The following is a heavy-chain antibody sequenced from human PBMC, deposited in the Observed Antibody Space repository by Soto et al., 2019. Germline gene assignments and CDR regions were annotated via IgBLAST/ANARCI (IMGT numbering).Heavy chain of an antibody. CDR2: IYHSGST. V-gene: IGHV4-4*02. D-gene: IGHD6-13*01. J-gene: IGHJ4*02. Sequence: QVQLQESGPGLVKPSGTLSLTCAVSGGSISSDNWWNWVRQPPGKGLEWIGNIYHSGSTNYNPSLRSRVTISVDKSKSQFSLKLNSMTAADTAVYYCAAYSGSWPFDYWGQGTLVTVSS. CDR3: AAYSGSWPFDY. CDR1: GGSISSDNW.